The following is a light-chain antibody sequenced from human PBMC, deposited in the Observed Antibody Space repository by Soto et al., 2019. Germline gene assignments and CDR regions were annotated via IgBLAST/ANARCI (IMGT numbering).Light chain of an antibody. V-gene: IGLV2-14*01. CDR1: SSDVGGYNY. Sequence: QSALTQPASVSGSPGQSITISCTGTSSDVGGYNYVSWYQQHPGKAPKLMIYDVSNRPSVVSNRFSGSKSGNTASLTISGLQAEDEADYYCSSYTSSSTVVFAGGTKLTVL. CDR2: DVS. CDR3: SSYTSSSTVV. J-gene: IGLJ2*01.